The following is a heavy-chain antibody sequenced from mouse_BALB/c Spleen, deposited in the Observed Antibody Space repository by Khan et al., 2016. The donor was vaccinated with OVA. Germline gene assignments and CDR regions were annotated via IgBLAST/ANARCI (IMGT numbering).Heavy chain of an antibody. Sequence: QVQLQQSGPELVKPGALLKVSCKASGYTFTDYIIGWVKQSTRQGLEWIGDIFPGSDTPYYNEKFKDKATLTVDKSANTAYMQLSSLTSEDSAVYFCARGGYSAFAYWGLGTLVTVSA. CDR2: IFPGSDTP. CDR3: ARGGYSAFAY. D-gene: IGHD2-14*01. CDR1: GYTFTDYI. J-gene: IGHJ3*01. V-gene: IGHV1-77*01.